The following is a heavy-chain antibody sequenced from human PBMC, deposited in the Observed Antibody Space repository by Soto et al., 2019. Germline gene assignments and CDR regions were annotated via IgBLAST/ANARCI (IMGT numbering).Heavy chain of an antibody. J-gene: IGHJ6*02. CDR1: GFTVSYFY. V-gene: IGHV3-53*01. D-gene: IGHD2-15*01. CDR3: ARVDSVDYYYGMDV. Sequence: EVQLVESGGGLIQPGGSLRLSCAASGFTVSYFYMNWVRQAPGKGLEWVSVIYGGGSTYYADSVKGRFTTSRDSSKNTVYLQMNSLRAEDTAVYYCARVDSVDYYYGMDVWGQGTTVTVSS. CDR2: IYGGGST.